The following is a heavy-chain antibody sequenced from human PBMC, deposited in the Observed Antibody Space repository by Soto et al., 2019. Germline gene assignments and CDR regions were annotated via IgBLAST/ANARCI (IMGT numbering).Heavy chain of an antibody. CDR1: GFTFSRFE. CDR2: ISSSGSTA. V-gene: IGHV3-48*03. D-gene: IGHD3-10*01. Sequence: LRLSCAASGFTFSRFELHWVRQAPGKGLEWISYISSSGSTAYYASSVEGRFTISRDNANNSVYLQMDSLRGEDTALYYCTRAAWFPYLSFYWGQGALVTVSS. J-gene: IGHJ4*02. CDR3: TRAAWFPYLSFY.